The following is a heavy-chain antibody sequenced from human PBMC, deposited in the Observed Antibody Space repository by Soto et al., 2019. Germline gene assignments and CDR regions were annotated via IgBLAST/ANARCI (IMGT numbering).Heavy chain of an antibody. CDR1: GYTFTGYY. J-gene: IGHJ6*02. D-gene: IGHD1-1*01. Sequence: ASVKVSCKASGYTFTGYYMHWVRQAPGQGLEWMGWINPNSGGTNYAQKFQGRVTMTRDTSISTAYMELSRLRSDDTAVYYCARSLPNWNYYYYGMDVWGQGTTVTVSS. CDR2: INPNSGGT. V-gene: IGHV1-2*02. CDR3: ARSLPNWNYYYYGMDV.